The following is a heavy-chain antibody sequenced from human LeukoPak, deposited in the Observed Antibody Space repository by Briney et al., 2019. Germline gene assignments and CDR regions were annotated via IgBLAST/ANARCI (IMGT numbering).Heavy chain of an antibody. D-gene: IGHD6-6*01. V-gene: IGHV3-9*03. CDR1: GFTFDDYA. Sequence: GGSLRLSCAASGFTFDDYAMHWVRQAPGKGLEWVSGISWNSGSIGYADSVKGRFTTSRDNAKNSLYLQMNSLRAEDMALYYCATSSSPGFFDYWGQGTLVTVSS. CDR3: ATSSSPGFFDY. J-gene: IGHJ4*02. CDR2: ISWNSGSI.